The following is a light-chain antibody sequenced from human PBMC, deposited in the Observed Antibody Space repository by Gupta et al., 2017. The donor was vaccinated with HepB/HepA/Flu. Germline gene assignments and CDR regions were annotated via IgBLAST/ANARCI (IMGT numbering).Light chain of an antibody. V-gene: IGLV1-51*01. Sequence: QSVLTQPPSVSAAPGQKVTISCSGRTANTRDNYVSWYQHLPGTAPKLLISDKDKRASGIPDRFSGSKSGTIATLGVSGLQARDEADYYCAAWDSILRAVVFGGGTNLIVL. J-gene: IGLJ2*01. CDR2: DKD. CDR1: TANTRDNY. CDR3: AAWDSILRAVV.